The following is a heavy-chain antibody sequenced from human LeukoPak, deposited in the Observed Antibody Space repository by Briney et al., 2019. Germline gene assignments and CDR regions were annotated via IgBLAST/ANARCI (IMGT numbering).Heavy chain of an antibody. J-gene: IGHJ6*02. CDR1: GGSISSYY. CDR3: AREGAGVLYYYGMDV. V-gene: IGHV4-59*01. D-gene: IGHD2-8*01. CDR2: IYYSGST. Sequence: SETLSLTCTVSGGSISSYYWSWVRQPPGKGLEWIGYIYYSGSTNYNPSLKGRVTISVDTSKNQFSLKLSSVTAADTAVYYCAREGAGVLYYYGMDVWGQGTTVTVSS.